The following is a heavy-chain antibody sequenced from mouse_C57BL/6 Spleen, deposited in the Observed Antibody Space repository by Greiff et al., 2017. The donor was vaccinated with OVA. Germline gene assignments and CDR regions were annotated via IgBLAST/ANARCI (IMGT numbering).Heavy chain of an antibody. D-gene: IGHD2-1*01. J-gene: IGHJ4*01. CDR1: GFTFSSYA. Sequence: EVQVVESGGGLVKPGGSLKLSCAASGFTFSSYAMSWVRQTPEKRLEWVPTICDGGSYTYYPDNVKGRFTISRDNAKNNLYLQMSHLKSEDTAMYYCARGPENYYYAMDYWGQGTSVTVSS. CDR2: ICDGGSYT. CDR3: ARGPENYYYAMDY. V-gene: IGHV5-4*01.